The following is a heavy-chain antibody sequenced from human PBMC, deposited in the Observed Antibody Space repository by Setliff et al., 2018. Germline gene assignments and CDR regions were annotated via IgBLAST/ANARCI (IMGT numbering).Heavy chain of an antibody. D-gene: IGHD3-22*01. V-gene: IGHV1-46*01. CDR3: ARRTGSSGWYRFYYDSSGYYYDWFDP. CDR2: INPSGGST. CDR1: GYTFTSYY. Sequence: ASVKVSCKASGYTFTSYYMHWVRQAPGQGLEWMGIINPSGGSTSYAQKFQGRVTMTRDTSTSTVYMEPSSLRSEDTAVYYCARRTGSSGWYRFYYDSSGYYYDWFDPWGQGTLVTVSS. J-gene: IGHJ5*02.